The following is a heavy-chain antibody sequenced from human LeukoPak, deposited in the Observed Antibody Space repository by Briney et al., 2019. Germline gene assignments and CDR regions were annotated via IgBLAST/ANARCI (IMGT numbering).Heavy chain of an antibody. CDR1: GGSISSGDYY. V-gene: IGHV4-30-4*01. Sequence: SQTLSLTCTVSGGSISSGDYYWSWIRQPPGKSLEWIGYIYYSGSTYYNPSLKSRVTISVDTSKNQFSLKLSSVTAADTAVYYCARDSDYYGSGSYKDWFDPWGQGTLVTVSS. CDR3: ARDSDYYGSGSYKDWFDP. CDR2: IYYSGST. D-gene: IGHD3-10*01. J-gene: IGHJ5*02.